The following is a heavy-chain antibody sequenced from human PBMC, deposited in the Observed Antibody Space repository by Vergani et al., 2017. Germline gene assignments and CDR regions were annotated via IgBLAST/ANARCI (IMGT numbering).Heavy chain of an antibody. D-gene: IGHD2-21*01. Sequence: QVQLVQSGAEVKKPGSSVKVSCKASGGTFSSYAISWVRQAPGQGLEWMGGIIPIFGTANYAQKFQGRVTITADDSTSTAYMELSSLRSEDTAVYYCARVRLAYCGGDCAYGDYWGQGTLVTVSS. J-gene: IGHJ4*02. CDR1: GGTFSSYA. CDR3: ARVRLAYCGGDCAYGDY. CDR2: IIPIFGTA. V-gene: IGHV1-69*01.